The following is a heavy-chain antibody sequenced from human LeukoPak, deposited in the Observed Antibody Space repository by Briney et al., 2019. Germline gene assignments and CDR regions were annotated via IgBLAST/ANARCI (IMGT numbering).Heavy chain of an antibody. V-gene: IGHV1-2*04. CDR3: ARWATGTTPHDIDAFDI. Sequence: GASVKVSCKASGYTFTGYYMHWVRQAPGQGLEWMGWINPNSGGTNYAQKFQGWVTMTRDTSISTAYMELSRLRSDDTAVYYCARWATGTTPHDIDAFDIWGQGTMVTVSS. CDR2: INPNSGGT. D-gene: IGHD1-1*01. J-gene: IGHJ3*02. CDR1: GYTFTGYY.